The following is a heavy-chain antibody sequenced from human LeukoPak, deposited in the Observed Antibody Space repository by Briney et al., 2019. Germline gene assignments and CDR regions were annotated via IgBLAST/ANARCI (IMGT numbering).Heavy chain of an antibody. D-gene: IGHD3-10*01. Sequence: GRSLRLSCSASGFNFSSYGMQWVRPSPGKELEWVVVIWYDGSNKSYADSVKGRFTISRDNTKNTLYLQINSVRAEDTAVYYWARDLWFGELVQNKGDYWGQGPLVTVSS. V-gene: IGHV3-33*01. CDR1: GFNFSSYG. J-gene: IGHJ4*02. CDR3: ARDLWFGELVQNKGDY. CDR2: IWYDGSNK.